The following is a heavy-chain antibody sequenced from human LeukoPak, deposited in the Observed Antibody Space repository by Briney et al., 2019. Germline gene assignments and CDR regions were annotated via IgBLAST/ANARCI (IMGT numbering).Heavy chain of an antibody. CDR1: GLSVSSNF. CDR3: ANLAASNSTLSNSWPLWYFDL. V-gene: IGHV3-53*01. D-gene: IGHD6-13*01. Sequence: GGSLRLSCAATGLSVSSNFMSWVRQAPGKGLEWVSVIYGGGSTYYADSVKGRFTISRDTPKNTLYLQMNSLRVEDTAVYYCANLAASNSTLSNSWPLWYFDLWGRGTLVSVSS. CDR2: IYGGGST. J-gene: IGHJ2*01.